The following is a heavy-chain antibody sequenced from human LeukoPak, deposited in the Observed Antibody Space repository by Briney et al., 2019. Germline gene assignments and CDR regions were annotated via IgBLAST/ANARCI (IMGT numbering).Heavy chain of an antibody. Sequence: GGSLRLSCAASGFTFSRYWMLWVRHAPGKGRVWVSRIDSDGRWTNYADPAKGRFIISRDSGKNTQYLQMNSLRAEDTAVYYCASDLKWELLQPFDYWGQGTVVTVSS. CDR3: ASDLKWELLQPFDY. J-gene: IGHJ4*02. D-gene: IGHD1-26*01. V-gene: IGHV3-74*01. CDR1: GFTFSRYW. CDR2: IDSDGRWT.